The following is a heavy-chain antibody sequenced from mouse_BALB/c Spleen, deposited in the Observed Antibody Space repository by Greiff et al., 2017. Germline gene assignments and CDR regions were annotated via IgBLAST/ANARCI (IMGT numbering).Heavy chain of an antibody. CDR1: GYTFTDYN. CDR3: AREARLRRDWYFDV. D-gene: IGHD2-2*01. CDR2: INPNNGGT. V-gene: IGHV1-18*01. J-gene: IGHJ1*01. Sequence: VQLQQSGPELVKPGASVKIPCKASGYTFTDYNMDWVKQSHGKSLEWIGDINPNNGGTIYNQKFKGKATLTVDKSSSTAYMELRSLTSEDTAVYYCAREARLRRDWYFDVWGAGTTVTVSS.